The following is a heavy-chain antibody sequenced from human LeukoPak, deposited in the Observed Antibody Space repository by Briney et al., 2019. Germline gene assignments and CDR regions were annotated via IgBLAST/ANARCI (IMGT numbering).Heavy chain of an antibody. CDR3: ARDSRGFGEYLNWFDP. J-gene: IGHJ5*02. D-gene: IGHD3-10*01. V-gene: IGHV3-74*01. CDR1: GFTFSSYW. Sequence: GGSLRLSCAASGFTFSSYWMHWVRQAPGKGLVWVSRIKSDGSNTNYADSVKGRFTISRDNAKNSLYLQMNSLKAEDTAVYYCARDSRGFGEYLNWFDPWGQGTLVTVSS. CDR2: IKSDGSNT.